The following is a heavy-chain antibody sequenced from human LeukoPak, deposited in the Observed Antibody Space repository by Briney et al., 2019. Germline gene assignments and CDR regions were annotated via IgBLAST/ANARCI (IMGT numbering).Heavy chain of an antibody. Sequence: ASVKVSCRASGGTFSSYAISWVRQVPGQGLEWMGGIIPIFGTANYAQKFQGRVTITADESTSTAYMELSSLRSEDTAVYYCARNRDLGPAEYFQHWGQGTLVTVSS. CDR2: IIPIFGTA. CDR1: GGTFSSYA. CDR3: ARNRDLGPAEYFQH. D-gene: IGHD2/OR15-2a*01. V-gene: IGHV1-69*13. J-gene: IGHJ1*01.